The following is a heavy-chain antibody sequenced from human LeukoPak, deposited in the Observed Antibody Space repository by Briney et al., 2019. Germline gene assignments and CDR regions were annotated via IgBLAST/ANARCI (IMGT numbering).Heavy chain of an antibody. D-gene: IGHD6-19*01. CDR1: GFTFSSYG. CDR2: ISYDGSNK. J-gene: IGHJ4*02. CDR3: AKDPARGIAVAGMAYYFDY. Sequence: PGRSLRLSCAASGFTFSSYGMHWVRQAPGKGLEGVAVISYDGSNKYYADSVKGRFTISRDNSKNTLYLQMNSLRAEDTAVYYCAKDPARGIAVAGMAYYFDYWGQGTLVTVSS. V-gene: IGHV3-30*18.